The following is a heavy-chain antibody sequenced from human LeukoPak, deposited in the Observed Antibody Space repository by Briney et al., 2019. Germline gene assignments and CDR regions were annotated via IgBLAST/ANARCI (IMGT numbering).Heavy chain of an antibody. J-gene: IGHJ4*02. CDR1: GYTFTSYG. CDR3: ARAPPLIYCSGGSCYYFDY. V-gene: IGHV1-18*01. D-gene: IGHD2-15*01. Sequence: ASVKVSCKASGYTFTSYGISWVRQAPGQGLEWMGWISAYNGKTNYAQKLQGRVTMTTDTSTSTAYMELRSLRSDDTAVYYCARAPPLIYCSGGSCYYFDYWGQGTLVTVSS. CDR2: ISAYNGKT.